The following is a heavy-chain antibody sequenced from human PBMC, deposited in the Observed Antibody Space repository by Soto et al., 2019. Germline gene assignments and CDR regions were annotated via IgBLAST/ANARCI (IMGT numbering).Heavy chain of an antibody. CDR1: RYTFTNYF. CDR2: INPNSGGT. Sequence: GASVKVSCKASRYTFTNYFMHWVRQAPGQGLEWMGWINPNSGGTNYAPKFQGWVTMTRDTSISTAFMELNRLRSDDTAGYYCARAAGDCGTTSRYRGATDYGMDVWGQGTTVTVYS. J-gene: IGHJ6*02. CDR3: ARAAGDCGTTSRYRGATDYGMDV. D-gene: IGHD2-2*01. V-gene: IGHV1-2*04.